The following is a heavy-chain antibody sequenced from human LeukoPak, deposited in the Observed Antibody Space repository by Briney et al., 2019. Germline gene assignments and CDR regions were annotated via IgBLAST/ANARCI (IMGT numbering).Heavy chain of an antibody. J-gene: IGHJ4*02. CDR2: ISWNSGSI. V-gene: IGHV3-9*01. D-gene: IGHD6-13*01. CDR1: GFTFEDYA. Sequence: PGGSLRLSCAASGFTFEDYAMHWVRQAPGKGLEWVSGISWNSGSIGYADSVKGRFTISRDNAKNSLYLQMNSLRAEDTALYYCAKDWAAAGRFDYWGQGTLVTVSS. CDR3: AKDWAAAGRFDY.